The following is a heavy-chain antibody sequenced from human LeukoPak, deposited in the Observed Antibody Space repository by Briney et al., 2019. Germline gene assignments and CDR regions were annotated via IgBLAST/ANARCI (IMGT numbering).Heavy chain of an antibody. Sequence: SETLSLTCTVSGGSISSGSYYWSWIRQPAGKGLEWIGRIYTSGSTNYNPSLKSRVTISVDTSKNQFSLKLSSVTAADTAVYYCARSTWIQLWSGAFDIWGQGTVVPVSS. D-gene: IGHD5-18*01. J-gene: IGHJ3*02. CDR3: ARSTWIQLWSGAFDI. CDR2: IYTSGST. V-gene: IGHV4-61*02. CDR1: GGSISSGSYY.